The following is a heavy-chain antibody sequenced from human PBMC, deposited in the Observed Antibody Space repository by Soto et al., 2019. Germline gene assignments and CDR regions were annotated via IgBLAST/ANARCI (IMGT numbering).Heavy chain of an antibody. Sequence: GGSLRLSCAASGFTFSSYSMNWVRQAPGKGLEWVSYISSSSSTIYYADSVKGRFTISRDNAKNSLYLQMNSLRAEDTAVYYCARDPTVGPYYYYMDVWGKGTTVTVSS. V-gene: IGHV3-48*01. CDR1: GFTFSSYS. J-gene: IGHJ6*03. CDR3: ARDPTVGPYYYYMDV. D-gene: IGHD4-4*01. CDR2: ISSSSSTI.